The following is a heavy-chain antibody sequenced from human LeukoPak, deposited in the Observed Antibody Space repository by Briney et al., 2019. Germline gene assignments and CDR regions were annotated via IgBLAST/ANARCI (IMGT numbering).Heavy chain of an antibody. CDR3: ARARVQLERFRYYYYYMDV. CDR1: GGSFSGYY. CDR2: INHSGST. J-gene: IGHJ6*03. V-gene: IGHV4-34*01. Sequence: PSETLSLTCAVYGGSFSGYYWSWIRQPPGKGLEWIGEINHSGSTNYNPSLKSRVTISVDTSKNQFSLKLSSVTAADTAVYYCARARVQLERFRYYYYYMDVWGKGTTVTVSS. D-gene: IGHD1-1*01.